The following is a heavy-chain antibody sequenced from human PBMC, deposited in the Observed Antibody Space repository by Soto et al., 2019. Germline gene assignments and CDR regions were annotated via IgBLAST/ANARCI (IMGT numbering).Heavy chain of an antibody. CDR2: INPNSGGT. CDR3: ARDLAGNDYFDY. V-gene: IGHV1-2*02. CDR1: GYTFTGYY. Sequence: RASVKVSCKASGYTFTGYYMHWVRQAPGQGLEWMGWINPNSGGTSYAQKFQGRVTMTRDTSISTAYMELSRLRSDDTAVYYCARDLAGNDYFDYWGQGTLVTVSS. D-gene: IGHD6-19*01. J-gene: IGHJ4*02.